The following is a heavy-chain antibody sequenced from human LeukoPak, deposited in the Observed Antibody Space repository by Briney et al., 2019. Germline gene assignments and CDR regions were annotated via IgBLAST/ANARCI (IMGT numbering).Heavy chain of an antibody. V-gene: IGHV5-51*01. CDR1: GYILTNNW. D-gene: IGHD6-6*01. CDR2: IYPGDSDT. Sequence: GESLKISCKISGYILTNNWIGWVRQVPGKGLEWMGIIYPGDSDTRYSPSFQGQVTISADKSISTAYLQWSSLKASDTAMYYCARQGEQLVRFYYYYYMDVWGKGTTVTVSS. CDR3: ARQGEQLVRFYYYYYMDV. J-gene: IGHJ6*03.